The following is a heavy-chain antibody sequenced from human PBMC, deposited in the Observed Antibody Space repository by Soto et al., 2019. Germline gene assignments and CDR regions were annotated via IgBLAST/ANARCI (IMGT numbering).Heavy chain of an antibody. D-gene: IGHD2-2*02. CDR1: GFTFSTYS. CDR3: AREYTAWPLAYGLDV. Sequence: GSLRLSCVGPGFTFSTYSINWVRQAPGKGLEWVSSISSRSDIYYADSVKGRFTISRDNAKNSVSLQMNSLRAEDTAVYYCAREYTAWPLAYGLDVWGQGTTVTVSS. CDR2: ISSRSDI. V-gene: IGHV3-21*01. J-gene: IGHJ6*02.